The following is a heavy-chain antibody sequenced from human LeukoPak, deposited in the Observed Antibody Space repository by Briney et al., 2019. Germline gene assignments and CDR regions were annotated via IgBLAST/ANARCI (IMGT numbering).Heavy chain of an antibody. CDR3: AKANQQYFDWLLYHDY. D-gene: IGHD3-9*01. CDR2: ISGSGGST. J-gene: IGHJ4*02. CDR1: GFTFSSYA. Sequence: GGSLRLSCAASGFTFSSYAMSWVRQAPGKGLEWVSAISGSGGSTYYADSVKGRFTISRDNSKNTLYLQMNSLRAEDTAVYYCAKANQQYFDWLLYHDYWGQGTLVTVSS. V-gene: IGHV3-23*01.